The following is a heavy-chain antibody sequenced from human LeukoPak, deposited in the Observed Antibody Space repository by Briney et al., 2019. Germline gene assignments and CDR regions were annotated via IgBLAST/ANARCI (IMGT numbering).Heavy chain of an antibody. CDR2: FDPEDGET. CDR3: ATGPPYSGSLMDY. CDR1: GYTLTELS. J-gene: IGHJ4*02. D-gene: IGHD1-26*01. V-gene: IGHV1-24*01. Sequence: ASVKVSCKVSGYTLTELSMHWVRQAPGKGLEWMGGFDPEDGETIYAQEFQGRVTMTEDTSTDTAYMELSSLRSEDTAVYYCATGPPYSGSLMDYWGQGTLVTVSS.